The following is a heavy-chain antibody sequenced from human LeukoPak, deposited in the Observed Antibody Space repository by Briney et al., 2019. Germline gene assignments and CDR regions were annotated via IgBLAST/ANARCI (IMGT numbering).Heavy chain of an antibody. D-gene: IGHD3-22*01. J-gene: IGHJ1*01. Sequence: SQTLSLTCTVSGGSISRGSYYWSWIRQPAGKGLEWIGRFHSSGSTDHNPSLKSRVTISVDTSKNQFSLKVTSVTAANTAVYYCARGGDYDSSGYYPAEHFQYWGQGTLVTVSS. CDR1: GGSISRGSYY. CDR3: ARGGDYDSSGYYPAEHFQY. CDR2: FHSSGST. V-gene: IGHV4-61*02.